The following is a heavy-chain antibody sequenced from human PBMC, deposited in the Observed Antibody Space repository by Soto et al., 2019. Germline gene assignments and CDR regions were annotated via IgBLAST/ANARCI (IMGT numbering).Heavy chain of an antibody. CDR3: ARDPVVAFGTAYCFDY. D-gene: IGHD3-10*01. J-gene: IGHJ4*02. Sequence: QVQLVESGGGVVQPGRSLRLSCAASGFTFSSYAMHWVRQAPGKGLEWVAVISYDGSNKYYPDSVEGRFTISRDIPNSTLYLQMNSLRAEDTGVYYCARDPVVAFGTAYCFDYWGQGALVTVSS. V-gene: IGHV3-30-3*01. CDR2: ISYDGSNK. CDR1: GFTFSSYA.